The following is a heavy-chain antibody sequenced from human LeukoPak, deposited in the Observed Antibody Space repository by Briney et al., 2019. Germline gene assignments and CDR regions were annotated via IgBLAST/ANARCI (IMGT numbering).Heavy chain of an antibody. V-gene: IGHV3-30*02. CDR1: GFTFSRYG. CDR3: ARDPYSGSYGDYYYYMDV. D-gene: IGHD1-26*01. Sequence: GGSLRLSCAASGFTFSRYGMHWVRQAPGKGLEWVAFIRFDGSNKYYADSLKGRFTISRDNSKNTLSLQMNSLRAEDTAVYYCARDPYSGSYGDYYYYMDVWGKGTTVTISS. J-gene: IGHJ6*03. CDR2: IRFDGSNK.